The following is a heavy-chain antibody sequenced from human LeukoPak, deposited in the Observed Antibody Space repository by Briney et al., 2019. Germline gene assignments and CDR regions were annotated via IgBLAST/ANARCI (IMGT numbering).Heavy chain of an antibody. D-gene: IGHD5-12*01. J-gene: IGHJ4*02. CDR1: GGSISSSSYY. V-gene: IGHV4-39*07. CDR3: ARGGTGYFDY. Sequence: SETLSLTCTVSGGSISSSSYYWGWIRQPPGKGLEWIGSIYYSGSTYYNPSLKSRVTISVDTSKNQFSLKLSSVTAADTAVYYCARGGTGYFDYWGQGTLVTVSS. CDR2: IYYSGST.